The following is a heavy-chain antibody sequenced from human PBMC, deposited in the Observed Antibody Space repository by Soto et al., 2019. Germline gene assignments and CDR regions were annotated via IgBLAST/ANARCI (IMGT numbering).Heavy chain of an antibody. CDR3: ARGISSSWFLEQGGFDY. D-gene: IGHD6-13*01. CDR1: GGSISSDGYY. Sequence: QVQLQESGPGLVTPSQPLSLTCTVSGGSISSDGYYWNWIRQHPGKGLEWIGYIYYTGSTNYNPSLTSRVTMSVETARSQLSLNLSSVTAADTAVYYCARGISSSWFLEQGGFDYWGQGTLVTVSS. V-gene: IGHV4-31*03. J-gene: IGHJ4*02. CDR2: IYYTGST.